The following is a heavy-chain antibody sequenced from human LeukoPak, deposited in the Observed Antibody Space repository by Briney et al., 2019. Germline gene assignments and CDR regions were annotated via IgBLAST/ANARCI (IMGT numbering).Heavy chain of an antibody. Sequence: SMKVSCKASGGTFSSYAISWVRQAPGQGLEWMGGIIPIFGTANYAQKFQGRVTITTDESTSTAYMELSSLRSEDTAVYYCASSILGAYYFDYWGQGTLVTVSS. CDR2: IIPIFGTA. CDR1: GGTFSSYA. CDR3: ASSILGAYYFDY. V-gene: IGHV1-69*05. J-gene: IGHJ4*02.